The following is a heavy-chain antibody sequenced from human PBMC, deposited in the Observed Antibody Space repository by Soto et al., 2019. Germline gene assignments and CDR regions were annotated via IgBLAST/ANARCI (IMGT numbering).Heavy chain of an antibody. CDR3: ASSSGGSYYDY. J-gene: IGHJ4*02. D-gene: IGHD2-15*01. Sequence: QVQLQESGPGLVKPSQTLSLTCTVSGGSISSGGYYWSWIRQHPGKGLEWIGYIYDSGSTYYNPSPKSRATISVDTSKNQFSMKLSSVTAADTAVYYCASSSGGSYYDYWGQGTLVTVSS. CDR2: IYDSGST. CDR1: GGSISSGGYY. V-gene: IGHV4-31*03.